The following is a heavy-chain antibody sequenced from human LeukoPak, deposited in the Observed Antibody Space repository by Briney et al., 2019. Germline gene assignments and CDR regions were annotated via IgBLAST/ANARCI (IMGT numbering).Heavy chain of an antibody. Sequence: GGSLRLSCAASGFTFRSCAMSWVRQAPGKGLAWVSTISDSGSGTYYADAVKGRFTISRDNSRNTLYLQMNSLRVEDTAMYYCGRDWKLDYWGQGTLVTVSS. V-gene: IGHV3-23*01. CDR2: ISDSGSGT. CDR3: GRDWKLDY. D-gene: IGHD1-1*01. CDR1: GFTFRSCA. J-gene: IGHJ4*02.